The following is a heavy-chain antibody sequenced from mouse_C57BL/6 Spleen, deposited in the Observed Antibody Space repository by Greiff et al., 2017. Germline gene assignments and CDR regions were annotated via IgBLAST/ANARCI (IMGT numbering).Heavy chain of an antibody. CDR3: ERHPPFSD. V-gene: IGHV1-61*01. CDR1: GYTFTSYW. CDR2: IYLSDSET. Sequence: QVQLQQPGAELVRPGSSVKLSCKASGYTFTSYWMDWVKQRPGQGLEWIGNIYLSDSETHYNQKFKDKATLTVDKSSSTAYMQLSSLTSEDSAVYYCERHPPFSDWGAWILVTVSA. J-gene: IGHJ3*01.